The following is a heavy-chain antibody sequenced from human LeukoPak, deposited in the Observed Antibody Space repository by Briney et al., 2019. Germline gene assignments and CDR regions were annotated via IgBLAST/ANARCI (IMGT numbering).Heavy chain of an antibody. D-gene: IGHD3-22*01. V-gene: IGHV4-39*01. CDR2: IYYGGNT. CDR1: GGSFSTTSYY. CDR3: ARRDYYDSDGYYCDY. Sequence: SETLPLTCTVSGGSFSTTSYYWGWIRQPPGKGLEWIGSIYYGGNTYYNPSLKSRVTISVDTSKNQFSLKLSSVTAADTAVYYCARRDYYDSDGYYCDYWGQGTLVTVSS. J-gene: IGHJ4*02.